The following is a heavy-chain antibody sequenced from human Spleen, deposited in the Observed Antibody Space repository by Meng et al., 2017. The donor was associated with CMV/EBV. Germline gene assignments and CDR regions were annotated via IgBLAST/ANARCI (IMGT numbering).Heavy chain of an antibody. CDR2: INPSAGST. J-gene: IGHJ6*02. D-gene: IGHD3-22*01. Sequence: ASVKVSCKASGYTFTSYYMHWVRQAPGQGLEWMGRINPSAGSTNYAQKFQGRVTMTRDTSTSTVYTELSSLRTEDTAVYYCAREDYTSGFGMDVWGQGTTVTVSS. V-gene: IGHV1-46*01. CDR1: GYTFTSYY. CDR3: AREDYTSGFGMDV.